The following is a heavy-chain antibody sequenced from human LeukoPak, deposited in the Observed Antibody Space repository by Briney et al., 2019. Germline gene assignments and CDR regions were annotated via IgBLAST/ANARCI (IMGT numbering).Heavy chain of an antibody. D-gene: IGHD3-10*01. Sequence: SETLSLTCTVSGGSISSYYLSWFRQPPGKGREWGGYIYYSGSTNSNPSLKSRVTISADTFKTPICLKRSSVNAADTAGYYSGSTNYHPSLKSRVTISVDTSKNQFSLKLSSVTAADTAVYYCARGGSRYSYGFGGRFDYWGQGTLVTVSS. CDR2: IYYSGST. V-gene: IGHV4-59*08. CDR1: GGSISSYY. J-gene: IGHJ4*02. CDR3: GSTNYHPSLKSRVTISVDTSKNQFSLKLSSVTAADTAVYYCARGGSRYSYGFGGRFDY.